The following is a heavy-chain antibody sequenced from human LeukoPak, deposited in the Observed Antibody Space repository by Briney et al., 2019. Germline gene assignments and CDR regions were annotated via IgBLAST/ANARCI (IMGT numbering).Heavy chain of an antibody. V-gene: IGHV1-46*01. D-gene: IGHD6-13*01. CDR2: INPSGGST. CDR3: ATDLTPGQLVQDY. CDR1: GYTFTSYY. J-gene: IGHJ4*02. Sequence: ASVKVSCKASGYTFTSYYMHWVRQAPGQGLEWMGIINPSGGSTSYTQKFQGRVTMTRDTSTSTVYMELSSLRSEDTAVYYCATDLTPGQLVQDYWGQGTLVTVSS.